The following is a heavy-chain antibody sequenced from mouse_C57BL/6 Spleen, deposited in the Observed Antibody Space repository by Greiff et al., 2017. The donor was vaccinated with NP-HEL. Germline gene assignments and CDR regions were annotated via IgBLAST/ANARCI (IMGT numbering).Heavy chain of an antibody. J-gene: IGHJ2*01. CDR2: IYPGSGNT. V-gene: IGHV1-76*01. D-gene: IGHD5-2*01. CDR3: AREENTPHFDY. CDR1: GYTFTDYY. Sequence: QVQLQQSGAELVRPGASVKLSCKASGYTFTDYYINWVKQRPGQGLEWIARIYPGSGNTYYNEKFKGKATLTAEKSSSTAYMQRSSLTSEYSAVYFCAREENTPHFDYWGQGTTLTVSS.